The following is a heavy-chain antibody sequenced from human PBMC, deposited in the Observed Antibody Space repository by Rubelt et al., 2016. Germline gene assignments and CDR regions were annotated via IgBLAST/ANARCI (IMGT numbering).Heavy chain of an antibody. CDR2: INHSGST. Sequence: QVQLQQWGAGLLKPSETLSLTCAVYGGSFSGYYWSWIRQPPGKGLEWIGEINHSGSTNYNPSLKSRGTISVDTSKNQLSLKLSSVTAADTAVYYCAREEFDSSDYWGQGTLVTVSS. CDR1: GGSFSGYY. CDR3: AREEFDSSDY. J-gene: IGHJ4*02. D-gene: IGHD3-10*01. V-gene: IGHV4-34*01.